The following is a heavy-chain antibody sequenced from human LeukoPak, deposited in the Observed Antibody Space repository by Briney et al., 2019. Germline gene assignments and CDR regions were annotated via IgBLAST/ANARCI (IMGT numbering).Heavy chain of an antibody. J-gene: IGHJ4*02. V-gene: IGHV3-48*03. D-gene: IGHD3-22*01. Sequence: QTGGSLRLSCAASEFTFRSYEMNWVRQAPGKGLEGVSYISSSGTTIYYADSVKGRFTISRDNAKNSLYLQMNSLRAEDTAVYYCAQLWDDSSGSILDWGQGTLVTVSS. CDR1: EFTFRSYE. CDR2: ISSSGTTI. CDR3: AQLWDDSSGSILD.